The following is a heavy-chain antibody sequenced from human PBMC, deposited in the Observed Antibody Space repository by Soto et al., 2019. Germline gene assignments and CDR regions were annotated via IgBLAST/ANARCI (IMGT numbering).Heavy chain of an antibody. CDR2: IYYSGST. J-gene: IGHJ4*02. Sequence: SETLSLTCTVSGGSISSYYWSWIRQPPGKGLEWIGYIYYSGSTNYNPSLKSRVTISVETSKNQFSLKLSSVTAADTAVYYFARRYGYSFDYWGQGTLVTVSS. CDR3: ARRYGYSFDY. D-gene: IGHD1-1*01. CDR1: GGSISSYY. V-gene: IGHV4-59*08.